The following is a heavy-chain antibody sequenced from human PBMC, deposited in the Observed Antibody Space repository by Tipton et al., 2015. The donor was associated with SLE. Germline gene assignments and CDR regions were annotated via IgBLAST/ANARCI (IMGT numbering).Heavy chain of an antibody. D-gene: IGHD5-18*01. CDR2: IYYTGTTT. Sequence: TLSLTCTVSGGSVSSSSKYWAWIRQPPGKGLEWIGSIYYTGTTTYYNSFLKSRVTMSVDTSKNQFSLRLTSVIAAGTAVYYCARLHGYSYGLDWFDPWGQGTLISVSS. V-gene: IGHV4-39*07. CDR3: ARLHGYSYGLDWFDP. J-gene: IGHJ5*02. CDR1: GGSVSSSSKY.